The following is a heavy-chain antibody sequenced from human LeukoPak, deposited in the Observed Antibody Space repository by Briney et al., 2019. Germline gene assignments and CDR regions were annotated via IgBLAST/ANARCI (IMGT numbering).Heavy chain of an antibody. CDR3: ARGITVHTAMVFYYYYYMDV. CDR1: GYTFTGYY. J-gene: IGHJ6*03. V-gene: IGHV1-2*02. CDR2: INPNSGGT. Sequence: GASVKVSCKASGYTFTGYYMHWVRQAPGQGLEWMGWINPNSGGTNYAQKFQGRVTMTRDTSVSTAYMDLSRLTSDDTAVYYCARGITVHTAMVFYYYYYMDVWGKGTTVTVSS. D-gene: IGHD5-18*01.